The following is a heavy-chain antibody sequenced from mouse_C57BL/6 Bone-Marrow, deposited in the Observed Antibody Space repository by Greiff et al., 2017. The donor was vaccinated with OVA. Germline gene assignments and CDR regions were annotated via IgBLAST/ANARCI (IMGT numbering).Heavy chain of an antibody. CDR2: IHPSASDT. CDR3: AIAGRGTY. J-gene: IGHJ3*01. Sequence: QVQLQQPGAELVQPGASVKVSCKASGYTFTSYWMHWVKQRPGQGLEWIGRIHPSASDTNYNQKFKGKATLTVDKSSSTAYMQLSSLTSEDSAVYYCAIAGRGTYWGQGTLVTVSA. CDR1: GYTFTSYW. V-gene: IGHV1-74*01.